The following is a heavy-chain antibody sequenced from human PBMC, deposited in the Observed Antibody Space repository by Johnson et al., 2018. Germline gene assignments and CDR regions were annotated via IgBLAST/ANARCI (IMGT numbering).Heavy chain of an antibody. CDR1: GGTFSSYA. D-gene: IGHD3-22*01. J-gene: IGHJ4*02. CDR3: ASQDSSGYYLFQELYY. Sequence: QVQLVESGAEVKKPGSSVKVSCKASGGTFSSYAISWVRQAPGQGLEWMGGIIPIFGTANYAQKFQGRVTITADESTSTAYMELSSLRSEDPAVYYCASQDSSGYYLFQELYYWGQGTLVTVSS. CDR2: IIPIFGTA. V-gene: IGHV1-69*01.